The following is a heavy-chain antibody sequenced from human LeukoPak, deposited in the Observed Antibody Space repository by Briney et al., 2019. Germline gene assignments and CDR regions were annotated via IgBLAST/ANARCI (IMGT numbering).Heavy chain of an antibody. CDR3: ARAKSGGLDY. CDR2: MNPNSGNT. V-gene: IGHV1-8*02. Sequence: GGSLRLSCAASGFTFSSYAMHWVRQATGQGLEWMGWMNPNSGNTGYAQKFQGRVTMTRNTSISTAYMELSSLRSEDTAVYYCARAKSGGLDYWGQGTLVTVSS. CDR1: GFTFSSYA. D-gene: IGHD4-23*01. J-gene: IGHJ4*02.